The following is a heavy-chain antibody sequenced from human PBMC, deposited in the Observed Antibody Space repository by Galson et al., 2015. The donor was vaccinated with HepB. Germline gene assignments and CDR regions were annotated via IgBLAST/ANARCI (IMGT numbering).Heavy chain of an antibody. CDR1: GFTFSSYS. CDR2: ISSSSSYI. J-gene: IGHJ4*02. V-gene: IGHV3-21*01. D-gene: IGHD3-16*01. CDR3: AREDYDYVWGSSVTGYFDY. Sequence: SLRLSCAASGFTFSSYSMNWVRQAPGKGLEWVSSISSSSSYIYYADSVKGRFTISRDNAKNSLYLQMNSLRAEDTAVYYCAREDYDYVWGSSVTGYFDYWGQGTLVTVSS.